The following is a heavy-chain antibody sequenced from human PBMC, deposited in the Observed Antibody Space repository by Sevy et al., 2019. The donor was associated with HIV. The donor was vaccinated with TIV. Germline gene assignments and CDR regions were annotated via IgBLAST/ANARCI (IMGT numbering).Heavy chain of an antibody. J-gene: IGHJ6*02. V-gene: IGHV3-7*01. Sequence: GGSLRLSCAASGFTFSRFWMSWVRQAPGKGLEWVANIKQDGSEKYYVDSVKGRFTISRDNAKKSLYLQMNSLRAEDTAVYYCARNRDDSSGFHMDVWGQGPTVTVSS. CDR2: IKQDGSEK. CDR1: GFTFSRFW. D-gene: IGHD5-12*01. CDR3: ARNRDDSSGFHMDV.